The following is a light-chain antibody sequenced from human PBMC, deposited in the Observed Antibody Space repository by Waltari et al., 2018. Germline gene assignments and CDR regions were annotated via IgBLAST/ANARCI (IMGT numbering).Light chain of an antibody. CDR1: TIASKN. V-gene: IGLV3-21*02. Sequence: SYVLTQPPSVSVAPGLTARITCGGNTIASKNVHWSPQKPGQAPVLAVYDDSDRPSGIPERFSGSNSGDTATLTISRVEAGDEADYYCHVWDTFIEHQGNVFGTGTKVTVL. CDR3: HVWDTFIEHQGNV. J-gene: IGLJ1*01. CDR2: DDS.